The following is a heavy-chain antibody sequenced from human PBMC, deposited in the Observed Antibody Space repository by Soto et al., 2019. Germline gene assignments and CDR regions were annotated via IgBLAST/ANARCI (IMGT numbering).Heavy chain of an antibody. CDR2: VSADGQTT. CDR1: GFSFSNYG. Sequence: EVHLLESGGGLVQPGGSLRLSCAASGFSFSNYGMTWVRQAPGKGLEWVSGVSADGQTTYYAESVRGRFTISRDSSKGTPYLQMDSLGADDTAVYYCAKEASVPSLGEFWYFDLWGRGTQVTVSS. CDR3: AKEASVPSLGEFWYFDL. J-gene: IGHJ2*01. V-gene: IGHV3-23*01. D-gene: IGHD3-10*01.